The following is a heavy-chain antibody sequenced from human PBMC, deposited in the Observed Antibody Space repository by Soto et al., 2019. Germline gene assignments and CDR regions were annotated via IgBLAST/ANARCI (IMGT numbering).Heavy chain of an antibody. Sequence: GGSLRLSCAASGFTFSSYSMNWVRQAPGKGLEWVPYISSSSSTIYYADSVKGRFTISRDNAKNSLYLQMNSLRDEDTAVYYCAKGLLPLSGIAARPGALDIWGQGTMVTVSS. J-gene: IGHJ3*02. D-gene: IGHD6-6*01. CDR1: GFTFSSYS. CDR2: ISSSSSTI. CDR3: AKGLLPLSGIAARPGALDI. V-gene: IGHV3-48*02.